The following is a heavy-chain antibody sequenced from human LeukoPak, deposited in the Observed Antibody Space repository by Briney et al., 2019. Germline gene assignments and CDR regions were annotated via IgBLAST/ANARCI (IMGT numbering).Heavy chain of an antibody. V-gene: IGHV4-31*03. Sequence: SQTLSLTCSVSGVSIHTTGYYWSWIRQHPGKGLQWIGDIYYSGSTYYNPSLKSRLTISVDKSNTRFSLRLGSVTAADTAVYYCAGSNYDSTTHYRVYYFDSWGQGTLVTVSS. CDR1: GVSIHTTGYY. CDR3: AGSNYDSTTHYRVYYFDS. J-gene: IGHJ4*02. CDR2: IYYSGST. D-gene: IGHD3-22*01.